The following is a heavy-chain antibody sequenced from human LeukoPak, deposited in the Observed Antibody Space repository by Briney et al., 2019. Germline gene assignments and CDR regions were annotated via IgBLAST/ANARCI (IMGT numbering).Heavy chain of an antibody. CDR3: ARESNYTFDY. CDR1: GASITSGEYY. D-gene: IGHD1-7*01. CDR2: IFRSGSA. Sequence: SQTLSLTCTVSGASITSGEYYWSWIRQSPGKGLEWIGYIFRSGSAYYNPSLKSRVTLSIDTSKNQFSLKLSSVTAADTAVYYCARESNYTFDYWGQGTLVTVSS. V-gene: IGHV4-30-4*01. J-gene: IGHJ4*02.